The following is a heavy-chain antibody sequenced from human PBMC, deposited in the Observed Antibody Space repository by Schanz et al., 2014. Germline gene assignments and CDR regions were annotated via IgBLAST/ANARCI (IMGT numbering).Heavy chain of an antibody. J-gene: IGHJ4*02. Sequence: HVQLVESGGGVVQPGGSLRLSCAASGFTFSAFGMHWVRQAPGKGLEYVSVISSNGGSTDFADSVKGRFSISRENSKSILYLQMNSLRAEDTAVYYCAKAGSGWSTAGYYYWGQGTLVAVSS. V-gene: IGHV3-64*04. D-gene: IGHD6-19*01. CDR2: ISSNGGST. CDR3: AKAGSGWSTAGYYY. CDR1: GFTFSAFG.